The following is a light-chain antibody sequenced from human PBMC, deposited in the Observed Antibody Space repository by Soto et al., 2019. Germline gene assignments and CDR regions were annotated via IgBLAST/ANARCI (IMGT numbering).Light chain of an antibody. CDR1: TSDVGSYNL. Sequence: QSVLTQPASVSGSPGQSITISCTGTTSDVGSYNLVSWYQQYPGKAPKLIIHEDSKRPSGVSNRFPGSKSGNTASLTISGLQAEDEADYYCSSSTNSVLFGGGTKLTVL. CDR2: EDS. J-gene: IGLJ2*01. V-gene: IGLV2-23*01. CDR3: SSSTNSVL.